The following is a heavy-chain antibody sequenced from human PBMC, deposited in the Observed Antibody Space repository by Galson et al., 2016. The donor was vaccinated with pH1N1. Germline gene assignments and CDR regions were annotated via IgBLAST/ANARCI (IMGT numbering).Heavy chain of an antibody. CDR2: IYYSVST. CDR3: ARNIAAAGTYYFDY. V-gene: IGHV4-30-4*01. J-gene: IGHJ4*02. D-gene: IGHD6-13*01. Sequence: LSLTCTVSGGSIGSDDYYWSWIRQPPGKGLEWIGYIYYSVSTYYNPSPKSRVTISVDTSKNQFSLKLSSVTAADTAVYYCARNIAAAGTYYFDYWGQGTLVTVSS. CDR1: GGSIGSDDYY.